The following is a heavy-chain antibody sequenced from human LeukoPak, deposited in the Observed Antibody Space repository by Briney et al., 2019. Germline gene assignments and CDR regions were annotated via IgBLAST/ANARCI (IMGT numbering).Heavy chain of an antibody. D-gene: IGHD6-13*01. CDR1: GFTFSSDA. V-gene: IGHV3-30*04. CDR3: VRDLGGSRWSGDLDL. Sequence: PGGSLRLSCAASGFTFSSDAMHCVRQGPGKGLEWVALIVFDGSDQHYADSLEGRFTISRDNSKSTLYLQMNSLRVEDTAVYYCVRDLGGSRWSGDLDLWGQGTPVTVSS. CDR2: IVFDGSDQ. J-gene: IGHJ5*02.